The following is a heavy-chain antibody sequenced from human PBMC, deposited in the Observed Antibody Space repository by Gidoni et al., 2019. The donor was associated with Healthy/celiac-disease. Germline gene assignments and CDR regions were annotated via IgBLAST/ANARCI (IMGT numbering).Heavy chain of an antibody. D-gene: IGHD2-21*02. V-gene: IGHV1-69*09. CDR2: IIPILGIA. J-gene: IGHJ6*02. Sequence: QVQLGQSGAERQKMGSSVKVACKAYGGTYSSNAISWGRQAPGQGLEWRGRIIPILGIANYAPKFQGRVTITAAKSTSTAYMELGSLRSEDAAVYYCARDRCTNNVVVTAADYYGMDVWGQVTTVTVSS. CDR3: ARDRCTNNVVVTAADYYGMDV. CDR1: GGTYSSNA.